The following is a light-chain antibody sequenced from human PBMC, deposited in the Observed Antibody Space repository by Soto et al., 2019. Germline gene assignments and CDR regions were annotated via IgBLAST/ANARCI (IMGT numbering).Light chain of an antibody. J-gene: IGKJ2*01. CDR1: PSISTW. CDR3: QQYNSYQYT. V-gene: IGKV1-5*01. CDR2: DAS. Sequence: DIQMTQSPSTLSASVGARVTITCRASPSISTWLAWYQQKPGKAPKLLIYDASSLNSGVPSRCSGSGSGTEFTLTISSLQPDDFATFYCQQYNSYQYTFGQGTKLEIK.